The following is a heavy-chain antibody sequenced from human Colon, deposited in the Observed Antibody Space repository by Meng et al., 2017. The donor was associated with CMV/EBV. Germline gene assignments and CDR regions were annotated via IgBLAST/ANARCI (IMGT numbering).Heavy chain of an antibody. D-gene: IGHD3-16*01. CDR2: LYSSGRST. Sequence: GGSLRLSCAASGFTFSNYAMACVRQAPGKGLEFVSVLYSSGRSTYSADSVKGRFTISRDNSKNTIYLQMDSLRVEDTAVYYCAKDSRDYEYSFDYWGQGTLVTVSS. J-gene: IGHJ4*02. CDR3: AKDSRDYEYSFDY. V-gene: IGHV3-23*03. CDR1: GFTFSNYA.